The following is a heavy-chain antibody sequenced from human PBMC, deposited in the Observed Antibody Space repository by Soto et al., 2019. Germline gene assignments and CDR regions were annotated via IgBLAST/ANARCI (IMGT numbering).Heavy chain of an antibody. Sequence: QVHLVQSGAEVKKPVASVKVSCKGSGYGFTTYGITWVRQAPGQGLEWMAWISAHNGNTNYAQKLQGRVTVTRDTSTSTAYLELRSLRSDDTAVYYCARGRYVAYWGQGALVTVSS. CDR2: ISAHNGNT. V-gene: IGHV1-18*01. D-gene: IGHD1-1*01. CDR1: GYGFTTYG. J-gene: IGHJ4*02. CDR3: ARGRYVAY.